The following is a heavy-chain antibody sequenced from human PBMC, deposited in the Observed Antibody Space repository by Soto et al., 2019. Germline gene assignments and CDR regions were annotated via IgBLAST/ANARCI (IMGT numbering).Heavy chain of an antibody. D-gene: IGHD3-10*01. CDR1: GGSISSYY. V-gene: IGHV4-4*07. CDR2: IYTSGST. CDR3: ARESSMVRGVIHFDC. Sequence: PSETLSLTCTVSGGSISSYYWSWIRQPAGKGLEWIGRIYTSGSTNYNPSLKSRVTMSVDTSKNQFSLKLSSVTAADTAVYYCARESSMVRGVIHFDCWGQGTLVTVSS. J-gene: IGHJ4*02.